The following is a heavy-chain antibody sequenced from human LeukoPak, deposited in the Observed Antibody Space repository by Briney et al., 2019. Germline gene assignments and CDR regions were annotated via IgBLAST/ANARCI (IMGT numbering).Heavy chain of an antibody. CDR2: IYTSGST. CDR3: ARVVSDDFWSGYPPGGMDV. Sequence: SETLSLTCTDSGGSLSSYYWSRVRQPAGKGLEWIGCIYTSGSTNYNPSLKSRVTMSVDTSKNQFSLKLSSVTAADTAVYYCARVVSDDFWSGYPPGGMDVWGQGTTVTVSS. V-gene: IGHV4-4*07. CDR1: GGSLSSYY. J-gene: IGHJ6*02. D-gene: IGHD3-3*01.